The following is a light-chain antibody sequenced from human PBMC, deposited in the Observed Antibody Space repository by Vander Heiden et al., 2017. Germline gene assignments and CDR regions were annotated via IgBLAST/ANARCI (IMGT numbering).Light chain of an antibody. V-gene: IGKV1-39*01. CDR1: QSISSY. Sequence: DIQMTQSPSSMSASVGDRVTITCRASQSISSYLNWHQQKPGKAPKLLIYAAASLQSWVPSRFSGSGSGTDFTLTISSLQPEDFATYYCQQSYSTPFTFGPGTKVDIK. J-gene: IGKJ3*01. CDR3: QQSYSTPFT. CDR2: AAA.